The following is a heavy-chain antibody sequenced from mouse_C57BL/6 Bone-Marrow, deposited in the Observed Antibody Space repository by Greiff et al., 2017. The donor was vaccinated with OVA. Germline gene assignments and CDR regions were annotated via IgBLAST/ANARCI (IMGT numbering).Heavy chain of an antibody. CDR1: GYAFSSSW. Sequence: VQLKQSGPELVKPGASVKISCKASGYAFSSSWMNWVKQRPGKGLEWIGRIYPGDGDTNYNGKFKGKATLTADKSSSTAYMQLSSLTSEDSAVYFGARKGTTAFSGAMDYWGQGTSVTVSS. CDR3: ARKGTTAFSGAMDY. V-gene: IGHV1-82*01. CDR2: IYPGDGDT. J-gene: IGHJ4*01. D-gene: IGHD1-2*01.